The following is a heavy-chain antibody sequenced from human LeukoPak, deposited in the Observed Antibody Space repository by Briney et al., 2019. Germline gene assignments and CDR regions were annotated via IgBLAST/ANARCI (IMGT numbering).Heavy chain of an antibody. Sequence: KSSETLSLTCAVYGGSFSGYYWSWIHQPPGKGLEWIGEINHSGSTNYNPSLKIRVTISVDTSKNQFSLQLNSVTPEDTAVYYCARDGDTAMASDAFDIWGQGTMVTVSS. V-gene: IGHV4-34*01. J-gene: IGHJ3*02. CDR3: ARDGDTAMASDAFDI. CDR1: GGSFSGYY. D-gene: IGHD5-18*01. CDR2: INHSGST.